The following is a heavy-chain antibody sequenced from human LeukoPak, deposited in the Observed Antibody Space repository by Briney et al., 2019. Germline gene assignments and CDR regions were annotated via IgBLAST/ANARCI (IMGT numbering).Heavy chain of an antibody. D-gene: IGHD3-10*01. CDR1: GGSISSGGYY. CDR3: ARGGGGMVRGVMLNNWFDP. J-gene: IGHJ5*02. Sequence: PSETLSLTCTVSGGSISSGGYYWSWIRQHPGKGLEWIGYIYDSGSTYYNPSHESRVTISVDTSKNQFSLKLSSVTAADTDVYYCARGGGGMVRGVMLNNWFDPWGQGTLVTVSS. CDR2: IYDSGST. V-gene: IGHV4-31*03.